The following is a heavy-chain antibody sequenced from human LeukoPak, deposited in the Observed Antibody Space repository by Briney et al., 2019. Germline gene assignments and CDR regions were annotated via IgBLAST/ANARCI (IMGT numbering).Heavy chain of an antibody. CDR3: AKVGSGSRGTYYYYYMDV. Sequence: GGSLRLSCAASGFTFSNYGLSWVRQAPGKGLEWVSGITGSGGSTYYADSVKGRFTISRDNSKNTLYLQMNSLRAEDTAVYYCAKVGSGSRGTYYYYYMDVWGKGTTVTVSS. D-gene: IGHD3-10*01. CDR2: ITGSGGST. J-gene: IGHJ6*03. CDR1: GFTFSNYG. V-gene: IGHV3-23*01.